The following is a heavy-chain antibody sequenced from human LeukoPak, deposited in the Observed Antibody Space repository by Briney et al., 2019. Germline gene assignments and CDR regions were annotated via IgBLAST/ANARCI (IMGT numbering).Heavy chain of an antibody. D-gene: IGHD6-19*01. V-gene: IGHV4-61*02. J-gene: IGHJ2*01. CDR3: ARGIAVAGTRWYFDL. CDR2: IYTSGST. CDR1: GGSISSGSYY. Sequence: PSETLSLTCTVSGGSISSGSYYWSWIRQPAGKGLEWIGRIYTSGSTNYNPSLKSRVTISVDTSKNQFSLKLSSVTAADTAVYYCARGIAVAGTRWYFDLWGRGTLVTVSS.